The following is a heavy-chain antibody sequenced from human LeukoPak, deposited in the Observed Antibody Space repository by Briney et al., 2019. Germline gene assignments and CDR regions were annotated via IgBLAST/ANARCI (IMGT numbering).Heavy chain of an antibody. Sequence: PGGSLRLSCAASGFTFSSYAMSWVPQAPGKGLEWVSAISGSGGSTYYADSVKGRFTISRDNSKNTLYLQMNSLRAEDTAVYYCAKEHYYDSSGYYPQYYFDYWGQGTLVTVSS. CDR2: ISGSGGST. J-gene: IGHJ4*02. V-gene: IGHV3-23*01. CDR3: AKEHYYDSSGYYPQYYFDY. CDR1: GFTFSSYA. D-gene: IGHD3-22*01.